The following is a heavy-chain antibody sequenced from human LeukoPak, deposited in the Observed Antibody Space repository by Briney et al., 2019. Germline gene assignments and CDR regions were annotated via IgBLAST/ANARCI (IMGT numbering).Heavy chain of an antibody. D-gene: IGHD6-19*01. CDR2: ICSGGST. J-gene: IGHJ4*02. CDR1: GFTVSSNY. Sequence: GGSLRLSCAASGFTVSSNYMSWVRQAPGKGLEWVSVICSGGSTYYADSVKGRFTISRHNSKNTLYLQMNSLRAEDTAVYYCARAPEWLIFDYWGQGTLVTVSS. CDR3: ARAPEWLIFDY. V-gene: IGHV3-53*04.